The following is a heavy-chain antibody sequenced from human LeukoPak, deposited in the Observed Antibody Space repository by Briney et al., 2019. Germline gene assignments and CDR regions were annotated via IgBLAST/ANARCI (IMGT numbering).Heavy chain of an antibody. CDR2: ISGSGHST. Sequence: GGSLRLSCAASGVTFSNYAMSWVRQAPGKGLEWVSAISGSGHSTYYADSVKGRFTIYRDNSKNPLFLQMNSLRAEDTALYFCANDRPPPSHEATNFDYWGQGTLVTVSS. V-gene: IGHV3-23*01. J-gene: IGHJ4*02. CDR3: ANDRPPPSHEATNFDY. CDR1: GVTFSNYA.